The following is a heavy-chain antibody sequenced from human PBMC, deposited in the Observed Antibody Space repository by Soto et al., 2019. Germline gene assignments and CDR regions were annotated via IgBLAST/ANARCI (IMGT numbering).Heavy chain of an antibody. CDR2: ISGSGGST. V-gene: IGHV3-23*01. Sequence: VQLLESGGGLVQPGGSLRLSCAASGFTFSSYAMSWVRQAPGKGLEWVSAISGSGGSTYYADSVKGRFTIPRDNSKNTMYLKMNSLRAEDTAIYYCAKIRYKEWLRSYYFAYWGQVTLVNVYS. J-gene: IGHJ4*02. CDR1: GFTFSSYA. D-gene: IGHD5-12*01. CDR3: AKIRYKEWLRSYYFAY.